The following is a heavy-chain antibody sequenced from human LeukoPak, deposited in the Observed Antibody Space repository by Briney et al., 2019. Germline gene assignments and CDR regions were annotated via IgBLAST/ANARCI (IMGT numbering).Heavy chain of an antibody. V-gene: IGHV3-11*01. CDR2: LSNTGSDI. D-gene: IGHD7-27*01. J-gene: IGHJ4*02. CDR1: GFTFSDHY. CDR3: ARGHWGLDY. Sequence: GGSLRLSCAVPGFTFSDHYMTWIRQAPGKGLEYISYLSNTGSDISYADSVKGRFSISRDNAKNSLYLQMNSLRAEDTAMYYCARGHWGLDYWGQGTLVTVSS.